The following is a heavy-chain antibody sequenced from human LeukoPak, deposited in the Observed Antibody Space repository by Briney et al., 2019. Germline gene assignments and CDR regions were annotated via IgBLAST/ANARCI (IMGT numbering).Heavy chain of an antibody. CDR1: GYTFTGYY. CDR3: ARGNYDILTGYYIFDY. CDR2: INPNSGGT. Sequence: GASVKVSCKASGYTFTGYYMHWVRQAPGQGLEWMGWINPNSGGTNYAQKFQGRVTMTRDTSISPAYMELSRLRSDDTAVYYCARGNYDILTGYYIFDYWGQGTLVTVSS. D-gene: IGHD3-9*01. V-gene: IGHV1-2*02. J-gene: IGHJ4*02.